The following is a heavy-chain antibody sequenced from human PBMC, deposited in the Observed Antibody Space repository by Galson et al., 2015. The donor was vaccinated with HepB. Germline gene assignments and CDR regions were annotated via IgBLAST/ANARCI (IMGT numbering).Heavy chain of an antibody. D-gene: IGHD3-9*01. Sequence: SVKVSCKASGYTFTSYGISWVRQAPGQGLEWMGWISAYNGNTNYAQKLQGRVTMTTDTSTSTAYMELRSLRSDDTAVYYCARAPFDWLLWPRGGYYGMDVWGQGTTVTVSS. CDR1: GYTFTSYG. CDR3: ARAPFDWLLWPRGGYYGMDV. V-gene: IGHV1-18*01. CDR2: ISAYNGNT. J-gene: IGHJ6*02.